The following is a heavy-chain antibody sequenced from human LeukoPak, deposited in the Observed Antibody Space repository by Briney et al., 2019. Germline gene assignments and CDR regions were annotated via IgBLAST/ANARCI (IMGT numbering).Heavy chain of an antibody. CDR3: AKRGGYETMAAFDY. Sequence: GGSLRLSCAASGFTFNSYAMSWVCQAPGKGLEWVSAISPSGTDTYYADSVKGRFTISRDNSKNTLYLQMSSLRAEDSAVYYCAKRGGYETMAAFDYWGQGTLVTVSS. CDR1: GFTFNSYA. CDR2: ISPSGTDT. V-gene: IGHV3-23*01. D-gene: IGHD3-10*01. J-gene: IGHJ4*02.